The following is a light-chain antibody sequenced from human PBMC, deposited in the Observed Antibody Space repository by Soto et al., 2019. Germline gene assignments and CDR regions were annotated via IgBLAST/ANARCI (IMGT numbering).Light chain of an antibody. Sequence: AIQLTQSPSSLYASVGDRVTITCRASQAIRTALGWYQQKPGKVPKLLIYAASILQSGVPSRFSGSGSGTDFTLTISSLQPDDFATYYCQQFAISTTFGQGTKVDIK. CDR2: AAS. V-gene: IGKV1-6*01. CDR1: QAIRTA. CDR3: QQFAISTT. J-gene: IGKJ1*01.